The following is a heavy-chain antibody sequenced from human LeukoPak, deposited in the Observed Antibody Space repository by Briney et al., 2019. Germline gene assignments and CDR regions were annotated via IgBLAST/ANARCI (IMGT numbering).Heavy chain of an antibody. CDR1: GYTFTGYY. V-gene: IGHV1-2*02. J-gene: IGHJ4*02. CDR3: AREYYYDSSGYFDY. CDR2: INPNSGGT. Sequence: GASVKVSCKASGYTFTGYYMHWVRQAPGQGLKWMGWINPNSGGTNYAQKFQGRVTMTRDTSISTAYMELSRLRSDDTAVYYCAREYYYDSSGYFDYWGQGTLVTVSS. D-gene: IGHD3-22*01.